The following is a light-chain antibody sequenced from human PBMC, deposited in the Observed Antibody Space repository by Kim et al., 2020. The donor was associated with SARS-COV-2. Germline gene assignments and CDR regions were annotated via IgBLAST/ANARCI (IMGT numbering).Light chain of an antibody. Sequence: EMVLTQSPGTVSLSPGETVTLSCRASQNIRGDSLAWYQQRPGQAPRVLIHGASSRATGMPDRFSASGSGTDFTLTISRLQPEDFAVYYCQQYVESPFTFGQGTRLGIK. V-gene: IGKV3-20*01. CDR2: GAS. J-gene: IGKJ5*01. CDR3: QQYVESPFT. CDR1: QNIRGDS.